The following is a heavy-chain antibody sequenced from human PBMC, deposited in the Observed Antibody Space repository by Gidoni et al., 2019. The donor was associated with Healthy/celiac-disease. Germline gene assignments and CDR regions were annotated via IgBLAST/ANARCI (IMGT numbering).Heavy chain of an antibody. CDR3: ARPPYSSSAVFPYGMDV. V-gene: IGHV1-69*04. CDR1: GGTFSSYA. CDR2: IIPILGIA. Sequence: QVQLVQSGAEVKKPGSSVKVSCKASGGTFSSYAISWVRQAPGQGLEWMGRIIPILGIANYAQKFQGRVTITADKSTSTAYMELSSLRSEDTAVYYCARPPYSSSAVFPYGMDVWGQGTTVTVSS. D-gene: IGHD6-6*01. J-gene: IGHJ6*02.